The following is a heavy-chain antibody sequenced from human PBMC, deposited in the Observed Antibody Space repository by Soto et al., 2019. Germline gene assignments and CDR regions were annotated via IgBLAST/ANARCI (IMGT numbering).Heavy chain of an antibody. CDR3: ARETQWGPDY. V-gene: IGHV3-74*03. CDR1: GFTFSGYA. J-gene: IGHJ4*02. D-gene: IGHD7-27*01. CDR2: INNDATST. Sequence: PGGSLRLSCAASGFTFSGYAMSWVRQAPGKGLVWVSRINNDATSTANTDSVKGRFAISRDNAKNTLYLQMSSLRAEDTAVYYCARETQWGPDYWGQGTLVTVYS.